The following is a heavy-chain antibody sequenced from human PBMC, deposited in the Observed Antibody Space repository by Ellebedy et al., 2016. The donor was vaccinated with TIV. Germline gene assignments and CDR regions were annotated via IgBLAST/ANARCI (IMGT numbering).Heavy chain of an antibody. V-gene: IGHV4-39*07. J-gene: IGHJ4*02. CDR2: INHSGST. Sequence: SETLSLTXTVSGGSISSGGYYWSWIRQPPGKGLEWIGEINHSGSTNYNPSLKSRVTISVDTSKNQFSLKLSSVTAADTAVYYCARMYSYFDYWGQGTLVTVSS. D-gene: IGHD2-21*01. CDR1: GGSISSGGYY. CDR3: ARMYSYFDY.